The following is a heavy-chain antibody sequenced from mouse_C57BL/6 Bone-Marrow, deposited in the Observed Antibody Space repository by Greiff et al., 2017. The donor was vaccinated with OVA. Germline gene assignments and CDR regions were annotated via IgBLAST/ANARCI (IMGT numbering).Heavy chain of an antibody. D-gene: IGHD1-1*01. Sequence: QVQLQQSVAELVRPGASVKLSCTASGFNIKNTYMHWVKQRPGQGLEWIGEIDPSDSYTNYNQKFKGKSTLTVDKSSSTAYMQLSSLTSEDSAVYYCARTTVVEGGNAMDYWGQGTSVTVSS. CDR2: IDPSDSYT. CDR3: ARTTVVEGGNAMDY. V-gene: IGHV1-69*01. J-gene: IGHJ4*01. CDR1: GFNIKNTY.